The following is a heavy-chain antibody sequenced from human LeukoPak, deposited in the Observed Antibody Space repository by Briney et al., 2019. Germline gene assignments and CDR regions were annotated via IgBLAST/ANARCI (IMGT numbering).Heavy chain of an antibody. CDR1: GFTFSSFE. Sequence: PGGSLRLSRVASGFTFSSFEMNWVRQAPGKGLEWVSYMSSSGSTIYHADSVKGRFTISRDNAKNSLYLQMNSLRAEDTAVYYCARGPSYQGGFDYWGQGTLVTVSS. J-gene: IGHJ4*02. CDR2: MSSSGSTI. D-gene: IGHD1-26*01. V-gene: IGHV3-48*03. CDR3: ARGPSYQGGFDY.